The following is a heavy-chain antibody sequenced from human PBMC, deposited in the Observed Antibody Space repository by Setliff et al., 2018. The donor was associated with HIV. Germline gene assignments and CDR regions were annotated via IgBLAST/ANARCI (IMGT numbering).Heavy chain of an antibody. V-gene: IGHV4-39*07. CDR2: IYYTGST. CDR1: GGSISSSSYY. D-gene: IGHD6-19*01. J-gene: IGHJ4*02. CDR3: ARSHRPRLVDN. Sequence: LSLTCTVSGGSISSSSYYWGWIRQSPGKGLEWIGSIYYTGSTYYNPSLKSRVTISVDTSKNQFSLNLTSVTAADTAVYYCARSHRPRLVDNWGQGNPVTVSS.